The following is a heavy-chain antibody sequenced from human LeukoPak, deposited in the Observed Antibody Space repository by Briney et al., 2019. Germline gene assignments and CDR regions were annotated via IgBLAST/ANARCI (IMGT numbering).Heavy chain of an antibody. CDR1: GFIFSSCW. Sequence: GGSLRLSCAASGFIFSSCWMSWVRQSPGKGLEWVANIKPDGSEKYYVDSVKGRFTISRDNAKNALYLEMNSLRVGDTAVYYCAKDRTRGIAAAATGSHYWGQGTLVTVSS. V-gene: IGHV3-7*01. CDR3: AKDRTRGIAAAATGSHY. CDR2: IKPDGSEK. D-gene: IGHD6-13*01. J-gene: IGHJ4*02.